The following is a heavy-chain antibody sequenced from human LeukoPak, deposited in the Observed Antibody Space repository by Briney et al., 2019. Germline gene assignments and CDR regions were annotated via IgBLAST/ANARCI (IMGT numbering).Heavy chain of an antibody. D-gene: IGHD3-9*01. Sequence: GGSLRLSCAASGFTFSDYYMTWIRQAPGKGLEWVSYISGSATTIYYTDSVRGRFTISRDNAKNSLYLQMNSLRAGDTAVYYCARWNDILPGYYTPNGFDIWGQGTMVTVSS. J-gene: IGHJ3*02. V-gene: IGHV3-11*01. CDR3: ARWNDILPGYYTPNGFDI. CDR2: ISGSATTI. CDR1: GFTFSDYY.